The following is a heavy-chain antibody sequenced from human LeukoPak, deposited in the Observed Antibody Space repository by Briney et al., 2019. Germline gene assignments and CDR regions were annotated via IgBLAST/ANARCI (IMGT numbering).Heavy chain of an antibody. D-gene: IGHD6-13*01. J-gene: IGHJ2*01. CDR3: ARDQQLVPGYFDL. CDR2: IIPIFGTA. CDR1: GGTFSSYA. Sequence: ASVKVSCKASGGTFSSYAISWVRQAPGQGLEWMGRIIPIFGTANYAQKFQGRVTITTDESTSTAYMELSSLRSEDTAVYSCARDQQLVPGYFDLWGRGTLVTVSS. V-gene: IGHV1-69*05.